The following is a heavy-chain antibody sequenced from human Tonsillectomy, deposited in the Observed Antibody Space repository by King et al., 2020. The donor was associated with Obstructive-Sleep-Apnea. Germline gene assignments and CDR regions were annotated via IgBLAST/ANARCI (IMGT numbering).Heavy chain of an antibody. D-gene: IGHD6-19*01. J-gene: IGHJ4*02. CDR3: AKDTSGWSFDY. V-gene: IGHV3-30*02. CDR2: IRYDGSDE. CDR1: GFTFKNYG. Sequence: VQLVESGGGVVQPGRSLRLSCAASGFTFKNYGMHWVRQAPGEGLEWVAFIRYDGSDEYYADSVKGRFTISRDNSKNSLYLQMNSLRGEDTAVYYCAKDTSGWSFDYWGQGALVIVSS.